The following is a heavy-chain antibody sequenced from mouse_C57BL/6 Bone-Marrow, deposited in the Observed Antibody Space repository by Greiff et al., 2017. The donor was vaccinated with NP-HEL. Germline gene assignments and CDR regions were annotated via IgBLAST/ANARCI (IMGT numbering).Heavy chain of an antibody. CDR3: ALRRYFDV. D-gene: IGHD2-12*01. CDR2: ISSGSSTI. J-gene: IGHJ1*03. Sequence: EVKLQESGGGLVKPGGSLKLSCAASGFTYSDYGMHWVRQAPEKGLGWVAYISSGSSTIYYADTVKGRFTISRDNAKNTLFLQMTSLRSEDTAMYYCALRRYFDVWGTGTTVTVSS. V-gene: IGHV5-17*01. CDR1: GFTYSDYG.